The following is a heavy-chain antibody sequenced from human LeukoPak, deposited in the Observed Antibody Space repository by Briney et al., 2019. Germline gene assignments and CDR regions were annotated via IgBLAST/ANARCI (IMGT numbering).Heavy chain of an antibody. CDR1: GGSISSSSYY. CDR3: ARGGTGEGTLGDAFDI. V-gene: IGHV4-61*05. J-gene: IGHJ3*02. Sequence: SETLSLTCTVSGGSISSSSYYWGWIRQPPGKGLEWIGYIFYSGSTNYNPSLKSRVTISVDTSKNQFSLKLNSVTAADTAVYYCARGGTGEGTLGDAFDIWGQGTMVTVSS. CDR2: IFYSGST. D-gene: IGHD7-27*01.